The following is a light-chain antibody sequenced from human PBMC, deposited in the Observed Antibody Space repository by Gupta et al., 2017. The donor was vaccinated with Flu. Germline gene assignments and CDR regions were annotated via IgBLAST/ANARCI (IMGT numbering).Light chain of an antibody. J-gene: IGKJ1*01. CDR3: QQDNNWPET. V-gene: IGKV3-15*01. CDR1: QSVSSN. CDR2: GAS. Sequence: EIVMTQSPATLSVSPGERATLSCRASQSVSSNLAWYQQKPGQAPRLLIYGASTRATGIPARFSGSRSGTXFTLTIXSLQSEDFAVYYCQQDNNWPETFGXGTKVEIK.